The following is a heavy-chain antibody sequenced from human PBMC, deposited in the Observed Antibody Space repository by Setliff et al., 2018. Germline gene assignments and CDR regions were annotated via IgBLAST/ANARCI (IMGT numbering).Heavy chain of an antibody. J-gene: IGHJ4*02. Sequence: ASVKVSCKASGHSLTSNHFHWGRQAPGKGLEWMGTINPNDGYTIYAPAFQGRVAMTTDTSTGTAYMELSGLTSADTAIYYCIVNMVRPVTGLDYWARGTLVTVSS. CDR2: INPNDGYT. D-gene: IGHD2-15*01. CDR3: IVNMVRPVTGLDY. V-gene: IGHV1-46*01. CDR1: GHSLTSNH.